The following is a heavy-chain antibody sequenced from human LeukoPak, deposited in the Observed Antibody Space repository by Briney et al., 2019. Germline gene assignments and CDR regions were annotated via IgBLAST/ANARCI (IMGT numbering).Heavy chain of an antibody. CDR3: AGYSYGQGGI. J-gene: IGHJ3*02. V-gene: IGHV4-4*07. CDR1: GXSISSYY. CDR2: IYTSGST. D-gene: IGHD5-18*01. Sequence: SETLSLTWTVSGXSISSYYRSWIRQPAGKGLEWIVRIYTSGSTNYNPSLKSRVTMSVDTSKNQFSLKLSSVTAADTAVYYCAGYSYGQGGIWGQGTRVTVSS.